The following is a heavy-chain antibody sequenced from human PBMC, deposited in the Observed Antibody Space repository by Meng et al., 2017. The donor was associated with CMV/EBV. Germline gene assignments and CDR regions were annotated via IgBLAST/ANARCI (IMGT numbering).Heavy chain of an antibody. Sequence: ITLNGSGPTLVKPTQTLTLTCPFSGFSLSTSGVGVGWIRQPPGKALEWLALIYWDDDKRYSPSLKSRLTITKDTSKNQVVLSMTNMDPVDTATYYCAHSPSLQLVRHWFDPWGQGTLVTVSS. CDR1: GFSLSTSGVG. V-gene: IGHV2-5*02. J-gene: IGHJ5*02. CDR2: IYWDDDK. D-gene: IGHD6-6*01. CDR3: AHSPSLQLVRHWFDP.